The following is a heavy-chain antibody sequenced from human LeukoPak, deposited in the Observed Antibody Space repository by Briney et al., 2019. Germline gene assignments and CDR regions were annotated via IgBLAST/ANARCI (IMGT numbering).Heavy chain of an antibody. V-gene: IGHV3-7*01. CDR3: ARQGRTTVVPPVGY. CDR1: GFTFSSYW. D-gene: IGHD4-23*01. CDR2: IKQDGSEK. J-gene: IGHJ1*01. Sequence: GGSLRLSCAASGFTFSSYWMSWVRQAPGKGLEWVANIKQDGSEKYYVDSVKGRFTISRDNAKNSLYLQMNSLRADDTAAYYCARQGRTTVVPPVGYWGQGPLVPVSS.